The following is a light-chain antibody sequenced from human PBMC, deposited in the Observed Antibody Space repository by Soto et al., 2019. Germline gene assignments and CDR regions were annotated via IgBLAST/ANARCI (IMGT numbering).Light chain of an antibody. CDR2: DVS. J-gene: IGLJ1*01. Sequence: QSALTQPASVSGSPGQSXTXSCTGTSSDVGGYNYVSWYQQHPGKAPKLMIYDVSNRPSGVSNRFSGSKSGNTASLTISGLQAEDEADYYCSSYTSSSTSYVFGTGTKLTVL. V-gene: IGLV2-14*01. CDR1: SSDVGGYNY. CDR3: SSYTSSSTSYV.